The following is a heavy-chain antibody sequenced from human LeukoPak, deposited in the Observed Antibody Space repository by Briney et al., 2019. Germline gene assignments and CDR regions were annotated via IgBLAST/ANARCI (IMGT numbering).Heavy chain of an antibody. CDR2: IYSGGST. CDR3: ASGASADYDILTGYFNGYFDY. J-gene: IGHJ4*02. Sequence: GGSLRLSCAASEFTVSSNYMSWVRQAPGKGLEWVSVIYSGGSTYYADSVKGRFTISRDNSKNTLYLQMNSLRVDDTAVYFCASGASADYDILTGYFNGYFDYWGQGTLVTVSS. CDR1: EFTVSSNY. V-gene: IGHV3-53*01. D-gene: IGHD3-9*01.